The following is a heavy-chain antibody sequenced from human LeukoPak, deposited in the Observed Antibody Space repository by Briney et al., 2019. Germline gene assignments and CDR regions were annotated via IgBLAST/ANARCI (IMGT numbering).Heavy chain of an antibody. D-gene: IGHD3-22*01. CDR3: AVLSYDSSGYYYPFDY. V-gene: IGHV7-4-1*02. J-gene: IGHJ4*02. CDR2: MNTNTGNP. Sequence: ASVKVSCKASGYTFTNYAMNWVRQAPGQGPEWMGRMNTNTGNPTYAQGFTGRFVFPLDTSVSTAYLQISSLKTEDTAVYYCAVLSYDSSGYYYPFDYWGQGTLVTVSS. CDR1: GYTFTNYA.